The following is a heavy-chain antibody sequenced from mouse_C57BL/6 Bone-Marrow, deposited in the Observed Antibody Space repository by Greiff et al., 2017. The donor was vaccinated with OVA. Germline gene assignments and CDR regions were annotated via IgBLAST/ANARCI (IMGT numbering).Heavy chain of an antibody. J-gene: IGHJ3*01. CDR2: IYPRSGNT. CDR1: GYTFTSYG. D-gene: IGHD2-4*01. V-gene: IGHV1-81*01. Sequence: QVQLQQSGAELARPGASVKLSCKASGYTFTSYGISWVKQRTGQGLEWIGEIYPRSGNTYYNEKFKGKATLTADKSSSTAYMELRSLTSEDSAVYFCASPDSFAYWGQGTLVTVSA. CDR3: ASPDSFAY.